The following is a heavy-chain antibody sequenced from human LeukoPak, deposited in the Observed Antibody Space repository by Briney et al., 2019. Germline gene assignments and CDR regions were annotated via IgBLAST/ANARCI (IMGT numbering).Heavy chain of an antibody. J-gene: IGHJ5*02. Sequence: ASVRVSCKASGYTFTGYHIHWVRQAPGQGLEWMGWINSSTGGTNYAQKFQGRVTLTRDTSITTAYMEMISLRSDDTAVYYCARDRPGYSSWFDPWGQGTLVTVSS. CDR1: GYTFTGYH. D-gene: IGHD6-19*01. CDR3: ARDRPGYSSWFDP. CDR2: INSSTGGT. V-gene: IGHV1-2*02.